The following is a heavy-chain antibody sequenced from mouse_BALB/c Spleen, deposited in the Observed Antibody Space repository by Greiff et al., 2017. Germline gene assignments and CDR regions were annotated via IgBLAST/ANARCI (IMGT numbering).Heavy chain of an antibody. CDR1: GFTFSSFG. V-gene: IGHV5-17*02. CDR3: ARGYDGGYAMDY. Sequence: EVKLEESGGGLVQPGGSRKLSCAASGFTFSSFGMHWVRQAPEKGLEWVAYISSGSSTIYYADTVKGRFTISRDNPKNTLFLQMTSLRSEDTAMYYCARGYDGGYAMDYWGQGTSVTVSS. J-gene: IGHJ4*01. CDR2: ISSGSSTI. D-gene: IGHD2-2*01.